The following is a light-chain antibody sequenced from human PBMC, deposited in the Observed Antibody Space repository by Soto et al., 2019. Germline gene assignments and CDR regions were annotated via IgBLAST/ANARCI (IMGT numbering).Light chain of an antibody. Sequence: EMVMTQSPATLSVSPGERATLSCRASQSVSSNLAWYQQKPGQAPRLLIYGASTRATGVPARFSGSGSGTEFTLTISSLHSEDFAVYYCLQYNNRPPYTFGQGTKLEIK. J-gene: IGKJ2*01. CDR1: QSVSSN. CDR3: LQYNNRPPYT. CDR2: GAS. V-gene: IGKV3-15*01.